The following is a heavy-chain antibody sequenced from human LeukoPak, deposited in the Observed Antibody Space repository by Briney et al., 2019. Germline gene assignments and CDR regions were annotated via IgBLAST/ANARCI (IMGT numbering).Heavy chain of an antibody. CDR2: IHYSGTT. J-gene: IGHJ4*02. CDR3: ARGPTYQPIDS. D-gene: IGHD2-2*01. V-gene: IGHV4-39*02. Sequence: TSETLSLTCTVSGGSISSGNYYWGWIRQPPGKGLDWIASIHYSGTTYYNPSLKSRVTISVDTSKNHFSLKLSSVTAADTAVYYCARGPTYQPIDSWGQGTLVTVSS. CDR1: GGSISSGNYY.